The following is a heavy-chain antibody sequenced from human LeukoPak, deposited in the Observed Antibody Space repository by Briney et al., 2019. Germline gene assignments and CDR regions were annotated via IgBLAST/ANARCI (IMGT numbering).Heavy chain of an antibody. CDR3: ARHEFMGSDYAA. CDR2: IYYSGST. Sequence: SETLSLTCTVSGGSLSNSNYYWGWIRQPPGKGLEWIGSIYYSGSTYYNPSLKSRVSISVDTSKNQFSLKLSSVTAADTAVYYCARHEFMGSDYAAWGQGTLVTVSS. CDR1: GGSLSNSNYY. J-gene: IGHJ5*02. V-gene: IGHV4-39*01. D-gene: IGHD4-17*01.